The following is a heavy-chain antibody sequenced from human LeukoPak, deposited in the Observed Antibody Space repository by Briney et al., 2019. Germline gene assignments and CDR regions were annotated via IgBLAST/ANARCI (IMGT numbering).Heavy chain of an antibody. CDR1: GGTFSRYA. D-gene: IGHD5-18*01. V-gene: IGHV1-69*13. CDR3: ALVDTARAMDY. J-gene: IGHJ4*02. CDR2: IIPIFGTA. Sequence: ASVKVSCKASGGTFSRYAFSWVRQAPGQGLEWMGGIIPIFGTANYAQKFQGRVTITADESTSTAYMELSSLRSEDTAVYYCALVDTARAMDYWGQGTLVTVSS.